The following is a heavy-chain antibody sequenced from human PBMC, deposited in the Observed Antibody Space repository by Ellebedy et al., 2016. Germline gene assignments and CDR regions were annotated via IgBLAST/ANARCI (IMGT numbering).Heavy chain of an antibody. Sequence: ASVKVSCKASGYTFTTHGMHWVRQAPGQRLEWMGWINTGNGNTKYSQTFQGRVIITRDTAASTAYMELSSLRFEDRAVYYCARDGFVVVVDGGYYFDYWGQGTELTVSS. V-gene: IGHV1-3*04. CDR3: ARDGFVVVVDGGYYFDY. D-gene: IGHD2-15*01. CDR1: GYTFTTHG. CDR2: INTGNGNT. J-gene: IGHJ4*02.